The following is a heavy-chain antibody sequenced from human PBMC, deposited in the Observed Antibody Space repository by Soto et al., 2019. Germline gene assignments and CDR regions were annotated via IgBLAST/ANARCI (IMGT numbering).Heavy chain of an antibody. V-gene: IGHV2-5*02. Sequence: QITLKESGPTLVKPTQTLTLTCTFSGFSLSSTRMAVGWIRQPPGKALEWLALIYWDDDKRYSPFLKSRLTITKDNSKNQVVLTMSNMDPVDTARYYCAHIVVAGLGYYFAYWGHGTLVTVSS. CDR1: GFSLSSTRMA. CDR2: IYWDDDK. D-gene: IGHD6-19*01. J-gene: IGHJ4*01. CDR3: AHIVVAGLGYYFAY.